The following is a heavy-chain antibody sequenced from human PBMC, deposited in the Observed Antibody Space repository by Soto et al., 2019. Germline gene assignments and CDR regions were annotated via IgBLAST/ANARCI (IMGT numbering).Heavy chain of an antibody. CDR3: ARELWGIAAAGARFDP. CDR1: GFTFSSYW. J-gene: IGHJ5*02. Sequence: GSLRLSCAASGFTFSSYWMSWVRQAPGKGLEWVANIKQDGSEKYYVDSVKGRFTISRDNAKNSLYLQMNSLRAEDTAVYYCARELWGIAAAGARFDPWGQGTLVTVSS. V-gene: IGHV3-7*01. D-gene: IGHD6-13*01. CDR2: IKQDGSEK.